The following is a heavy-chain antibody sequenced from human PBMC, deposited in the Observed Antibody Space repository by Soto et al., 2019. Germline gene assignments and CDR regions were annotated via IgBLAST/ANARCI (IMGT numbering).Heavy chain of an antibody. Sequence: WASVKVSFKASGGTFSSYAISWLRQAPGQGLEWMGGIIPIFGTANYAQKFQGRVTITADESTSTAYMELSSLRSEDTAVCYCASAEAGYGMDVWGQGTTVTVSS. CDR3: ASAEAGYGMDV. CDR1: GGTFSSYA. CDR2: IIPIFGTA. J-gene: IGHJ6*02. V-gene: IGHV1-69*13.